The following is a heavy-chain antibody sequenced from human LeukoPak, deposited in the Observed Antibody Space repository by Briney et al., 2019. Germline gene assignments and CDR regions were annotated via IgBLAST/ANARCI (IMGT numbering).Heavy chain of an antibody. Sequence: KTGGSLRLSCAASGFTFDKAWMTWVRQAPGKGLEWVGRIKSKIHGGTIDYAAPVKGRFTMSRDDSKNTLYLQMNSLKTEDTAVYYCTSGLYGINSVVRDFWGQGTLVTVSS. CDR1: GFTFDKAW. CDR3: TSGLYGINSVVRDF. J-gene: IGHJ4*02. CDR2: IKSKIHGGTI. V-gene: IGHV3-15*01. D-gene: IGHD4-23*01.